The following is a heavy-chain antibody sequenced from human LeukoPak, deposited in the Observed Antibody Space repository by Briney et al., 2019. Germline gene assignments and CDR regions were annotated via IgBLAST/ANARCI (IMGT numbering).Heavy chain of an antibody. CDR2: ISAYDGNT. J-gene: IGHJ6*03. CDR3: ARVGPSIYDFWSGIRGYYYMDV. V-gene: IGHV1-18*01. D-gene: IGHD3-3*01. CDR1: RHIFTSYV. Sequence: ASVNVSCKASRHIFTSYVISWVRQAPGQGGEGMGWISAYDGNTNYAHKLHGRVTNTTDPSTSTAYMELRSLRSDDTAVYYCARVGPSIYDFWSGIRGYYYMDVWGKGTTVTVSS.